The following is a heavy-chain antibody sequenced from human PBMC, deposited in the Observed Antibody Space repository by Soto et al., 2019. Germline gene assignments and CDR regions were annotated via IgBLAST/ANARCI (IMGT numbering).Heavy chain of an antibody. CDR2: IYPGDSDT. V-gene: IGHV5-51*01. CDR3: PSLKSRLTITKDTSKNQVVLTMTNMDPVDTATYYCAHSRCGGDCLQSYSSHYYYGMDV. CDR1: GYSFTSYW. Sequence: GESLKISCKGSGYSFTSYWIGWARQMPGKGLEWMGIIYPGDSDTRYSPSFQGQVTISADKSISTAYLEWLALIYWDDDKRYSPSLKSRLTITKDTSKNQVVLTMTNMDPVDTATYYCAHSRCGGDCLQSYSSHYYYGMDVWGQGTTVTVSS. J-gene: IGHJ6*02. D-gene: IGHD2-21*01.